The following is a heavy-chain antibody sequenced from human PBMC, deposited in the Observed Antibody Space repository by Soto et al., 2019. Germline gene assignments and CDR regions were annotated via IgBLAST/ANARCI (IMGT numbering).Heavy chain of an antibody. J-gene: IGHJ4*02. Sequence: GGSLRLSCAASGFTFSSYWMSWVRQAPGKGLEWVANIKQDGSEKYYVDSVKGRFIISRDNAKNSLYLQMNSLRAEDTAVYYCARDCGSSGCIFDYWGQGTLVTVSS. CDR2: IKQDGSEK. D-gene: IGHD6-19*01. CDR3: ARDCGSSGCIFDY. V-gene: IGHV3-7*01. CDR1: GFTFSSYW.